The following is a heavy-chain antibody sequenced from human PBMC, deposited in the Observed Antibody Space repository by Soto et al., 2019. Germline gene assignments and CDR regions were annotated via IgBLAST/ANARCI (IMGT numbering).Heavy chain of an antibody. CDR3: ARGLRPYYYYYGMDV. CDR1: GGTFSSYA. CDR2: IIPIFGTA. J-gene: IGHJ6*02. V-gene: IGHV1-69*13. Sequence: SVKVSCKASGGTFSSYAISWVRQAPGQGLEWMGGIIPIFGTANYAQKFQGRVTITADESTSTAYMELSSLRSEDTAVYYCARGLRPYYYYYGMDVWGQGTTVTVSS.